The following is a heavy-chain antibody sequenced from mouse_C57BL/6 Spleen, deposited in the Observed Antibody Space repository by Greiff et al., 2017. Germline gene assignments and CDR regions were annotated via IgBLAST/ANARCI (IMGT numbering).Heavy chain of an antibody. CDR1: GYTFTSYW. CDR3: ARRKYDYDEGYFDY. CDR2: IDPSDSYT. D-gene: IGHD2-4*01. J-gene: IGHJ2*01. V-gene: IGHV1-50*01. Sequence: QVQLQQPGAELVKPGASVKLSCKASGYTFTSYWMQWVKQRPGQGLEWIGEIDPSDSYTNYNQKFKGKATLTVDTSSSTAYMQLSSLTSEDSAVYYCARRKYDYDEGYFDYWGQGTTLTVSS.